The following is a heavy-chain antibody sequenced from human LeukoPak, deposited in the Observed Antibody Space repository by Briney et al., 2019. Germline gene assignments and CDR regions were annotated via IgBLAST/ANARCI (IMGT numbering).Heavy chain of an antibody. Sequence: GGSLRLSCTAFGFTFGDYLMSWFRQAPGKGLEWIGFISGGTTEYAASVKGRFTISRDDSTSIAYLQMNSLTTEDTAVYYCSRGSGWLSVYWGQGTLVTVSS. CDR1: GFTFGDYL. CDR2: ISGGTT. J-gene: IGHJ4*02. CDR3: SRGSGWLSVY. D-gene: IGHD6-19*01. V-gene: IGHV3-49*03.